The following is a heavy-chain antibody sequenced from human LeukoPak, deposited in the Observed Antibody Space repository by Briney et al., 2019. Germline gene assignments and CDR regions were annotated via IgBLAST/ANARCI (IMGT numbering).Heavy chain of an antibody. V-gene: IGHV3-48*03. D-gene: IGHD6-13*01. J-gene: IGHJ4*02. CDR3: ARGPYSSNWYVDY. CDR2: IGRTGNSI. Sequence: PGGSLRLSCAASGFTLSSYEMNWVRLAPGKGLEWTSYIGRTGNSIYYADSVKGRFTISRDSAKNSLYLQMNSLRAEDTAVYYCARGPYSSNWYVDYWGQGTLVTVAS. CDR1: GFTLSSYE.